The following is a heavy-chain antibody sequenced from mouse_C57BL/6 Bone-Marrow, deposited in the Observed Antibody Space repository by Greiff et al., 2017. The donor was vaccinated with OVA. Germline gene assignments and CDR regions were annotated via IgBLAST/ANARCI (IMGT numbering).Heavy chain of an antibody. J-gene: IGHJ4*01. CDR3: ARSMDD. Sequence: EVMLVESGGGLVQPGGSLKLSCAASGFTFSDYYMYWVRQTPEKRLEWVAYISNGGGSTYYPDTVKGRFTISRDNAKNTLYLQMSRLKSEDTAMYYCARSMDDWGQGTSVTVSS. V-gene: IGHV5-12*01. CDR1: GFTFSDYY. CDR2: ISNGGGST.